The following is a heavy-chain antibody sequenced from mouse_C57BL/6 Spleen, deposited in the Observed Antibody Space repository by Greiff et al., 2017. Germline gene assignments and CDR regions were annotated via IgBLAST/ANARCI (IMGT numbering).Heavy chain of an antibody. CDR2: INYDGSST. V-gene: IGHV5-16*01. J-gene: IGHJ2*01. Sequence: EVMLVESEGGLVQPGSSMKLSCTASGFTFSDYYMAWVRQVPEKGLEWVANINYDGSSTYYLDSLKSRFIISRDNAKNILYLQMSSLKSEDTATYYCARDGDYGSSPYFDYWGQGTTRTVSS. D-gene: IGHD1-1*01. CDR1: GFTFSDYY. CDR3: ARDGDYGSSPYFDY.